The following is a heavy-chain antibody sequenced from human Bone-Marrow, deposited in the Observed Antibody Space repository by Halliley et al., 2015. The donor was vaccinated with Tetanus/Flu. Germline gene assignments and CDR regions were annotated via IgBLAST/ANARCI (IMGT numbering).Heavy chain of an antibody. J-gene: IGHJ5*02. V-gene: IGHV4-30-4*01. CDR2: IYSSGGP. Sequence: EWIGYIYSSGGPSSNPSLKSRLSMSVNTSKNQFYLNLYSVAAADTAVYYCATYLAGGAGLGSWGQGTLVAVSS. CDR3: ATYLAGGAGLGS. D-gene: IGHD3-16*01.